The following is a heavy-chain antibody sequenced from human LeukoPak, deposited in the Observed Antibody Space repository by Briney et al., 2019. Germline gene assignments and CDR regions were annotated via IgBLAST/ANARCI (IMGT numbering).Heavy chain of an antibody. CDR2: IIPIFGTA. D-gene: IGHD3/OR15-3a*01. V-gene: IGHV1-69*01. CDR1: GGTFSSYA. J-gene: IGHJ6*02. Sequence: GASVKVSCKASGGTFSSYAISWVRQAPGQGLEWMGGIIPIFGTANYAQKFQGRVTITADESTSTAYMELGSLRSEDTAVYYCARERTDYYYYYGMDVWGQGTTVTVSS. CDR3: ARERTDYYYYYGMDV.